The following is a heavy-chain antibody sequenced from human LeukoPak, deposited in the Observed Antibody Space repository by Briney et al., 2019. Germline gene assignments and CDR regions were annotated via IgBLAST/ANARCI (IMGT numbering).Heavy chain of an antibody. Sequence: GGSLRLSCAASGFTFSSYGMHWVRQAPGKGLEWVAVIWYDGSNKYYADSVKGRFTISRDNSKNTLYLQMNSLRAEDTAVYYCARENFKSYSSRLFVEVGAFDIRGQGTMVTVSS. J-gene: IGHJ3*02. CDR2: IWYDGSNK. CDR1: GFTFSSYG. D-gene: IGHD6-13*01. V-gene: IGHV3-33*01. CDR3: ARENFKSYSSRLFVEVGAFDI.